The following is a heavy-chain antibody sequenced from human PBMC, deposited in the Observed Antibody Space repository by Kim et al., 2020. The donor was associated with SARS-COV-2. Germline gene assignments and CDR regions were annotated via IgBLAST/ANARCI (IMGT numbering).Heavy chain of an antibody. J-gene: IGHJ4*02. Sequence: VKARFTTSRNHSKNPLYMQMNSLGAEDTAVYYCARGFLGYNGNERGFDYWGQGTLVTVSS. CDR3: ARGFLGYNGNERGFDY. V-gene: IGHV3-30*07. D-gene: IGHD1-1*01.